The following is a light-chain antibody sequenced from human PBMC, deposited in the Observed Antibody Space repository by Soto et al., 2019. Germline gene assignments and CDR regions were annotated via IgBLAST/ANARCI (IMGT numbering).Light chain of an antibody. CDR1: SSNFGAGYD. CDR2: SNN. CDR3: QSYDSRLSGYV. J-gene: IGLJ1*01. Sequence: QPVLTQPPSVSGAPGQRVTISCTGSSSNFGAGYDVHWYQQLPGTAPKVLIYSNNNRPSGVPDRFSGSKSGTSASLAITGLQAEDEADYYCQSYDSRLSGYVFGTGTKLTVL. V-gene: IGLV1-40*01.